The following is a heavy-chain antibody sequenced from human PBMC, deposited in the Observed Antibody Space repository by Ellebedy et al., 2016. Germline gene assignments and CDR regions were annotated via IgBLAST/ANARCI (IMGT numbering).Heavy chain of an antibody. D-gene: IGHD5-18*01. CDR2: ISWNSGSI. Sequence: LSLTXXASGVTFDDYAMHWVRQAPGKGLEWVSGISWNSGSIAYAESVKGRFTISRDNAKNSLYLQMNSLRAEDTAFYHCAKGWGYYYHHYDLDVWGQGTSVTVSS. CDR1: GVTFDDYA. CDR3: AKGWGYYYHHYDLDV. J-gene: IGHJ6*02. V-gene: IGHV3-9*01.